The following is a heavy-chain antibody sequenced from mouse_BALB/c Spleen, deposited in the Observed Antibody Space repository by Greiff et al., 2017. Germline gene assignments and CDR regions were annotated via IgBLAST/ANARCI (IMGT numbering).Heavy chain of an antibody. CDR3: AKYGNYGSAMDY. J-gene: IGHJ4*01. V-gene: IGHV5-9-4*01. CDR2: ISSGGSYT. Sequence: EVQVVESGGGLVKPGGSLKLSCAASGFTFSSYAMSWVRQSPEKRLEWVAEISSGGSYTYYPDTVTGRFTISRDNAKNTLYLEMSSLRSEDTAMYYCAKYGNYGSAMDYWGQGTSVTVSS. CDR1: GFTFSSYA. D-gene: IGHD2-10*02.